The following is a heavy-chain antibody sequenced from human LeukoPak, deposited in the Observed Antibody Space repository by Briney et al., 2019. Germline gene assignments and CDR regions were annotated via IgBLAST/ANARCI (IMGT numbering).Heavy chain of an antibody. D-gene: IGHD5-24*01. CDR2: ITGDCNYI. CDR1: GFTFNDYT. CDR3: ARERNLYYFDY. V-gene: IGHV3-21*01. J-gene: IGHJ4*02. Sequence: GGSLRLSCAASGFTFNDYTMTWVRQAPGKGLEWVSSITGDCNYIFHADSVKGRFTISRDNAQNSLFLELNSLRGEDTAVYYCARERNLYYFDYWGQGALVSVSS.